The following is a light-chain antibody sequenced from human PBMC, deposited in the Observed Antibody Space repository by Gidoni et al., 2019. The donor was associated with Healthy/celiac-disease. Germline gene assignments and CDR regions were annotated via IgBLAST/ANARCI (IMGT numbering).Light chain of an antibody. CDR1: QIISSY. V-gene: IGKV1-39*01. Sequence: DIQMTQTPASLSASVGDRVTITCRTGQIISSYLYWHQQKQGKAPKLLIYAASCLRGGVTSRFSSGRAAADVTLTISSLQPEDVSAVYCQQRYNTPRTFXQXTKVEIK. J-gene: IGKJ1*01. CDR2: AAS. CDR3: QQRYNTPRT.